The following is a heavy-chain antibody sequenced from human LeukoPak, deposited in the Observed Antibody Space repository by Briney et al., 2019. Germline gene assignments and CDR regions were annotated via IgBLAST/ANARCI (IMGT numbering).Heavy chain of an antibody. CDR1: GFTFSSYG. D-gene: IGHD6-19*01. CDR3: ARDNSSGLYYFDY. CDR2: IWYDGSSK. J-gene: IGHJ4*02. V-gene: IGHV3-33*01. Sequence: GGSLRLSCAASGFTFSSYGMHWVRQAPGKGLEWVAVIWYDGSSKYYADSVKGRFTISRDNSKNTLYLQMNSLRAEDTAVYYCARDNSSGLYYFDYWGQGTLVTVSS.